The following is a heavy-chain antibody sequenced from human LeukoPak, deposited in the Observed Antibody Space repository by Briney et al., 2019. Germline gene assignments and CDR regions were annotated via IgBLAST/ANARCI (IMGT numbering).Heavy chain of an antibody. CDR2: LESDGTST. D-gene: IGHD6-13*01. CDR1: GFTFTTSW. Sequence: GGSLRLSCAASGFTFTTSWMHWFRQAPGKGLVWVSRLESDGTSTTYADSVKGRFTISRDNAKNTLYLQMTSLRAEDTAVYYCARDQYSSTWYRGAFDVWGQGTMVSVSS. CDR3: ARDQYSSTWYRGAFDV. J-gene: IGHJ3*01. V-gene: IGHV3-74*01.